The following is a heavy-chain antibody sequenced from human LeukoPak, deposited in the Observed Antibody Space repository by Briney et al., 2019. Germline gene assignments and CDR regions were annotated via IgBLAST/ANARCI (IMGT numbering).Heavy chain of an antibody. CDR2: INPNSGGT. Sequence: ASVTVSCTASGYTFTGYYMHWVHQAPGQGLEWMGRINPNSGGTNYAQKFQGRVTMTRDTSISTAYMELSRLRSDDTAVYYCARRRNYCSSTSCPYYYYGMDVWGQGTTVTVSS. J-gene: IGHJ6*02. CDR1: GYTFTGYY. CDR3: ARRRNYCSSTSCPYYYYGMDV. V-gene: IGHV1-2*06. D-gene: IGHD2-2*01.